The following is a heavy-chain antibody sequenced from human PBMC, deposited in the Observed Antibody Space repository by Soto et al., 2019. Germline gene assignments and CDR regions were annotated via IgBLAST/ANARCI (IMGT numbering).Heavy chain of an antibody. D-gene: IGHD6-19*01. CDR3: ARERYSSGLNWFDP. Sequence: EVQLVESGGGLVQPGGSLRLSCAASGFTFSSYSMNWVRQAPGKGLEWVSYISSSSSTIYYADSVKGRFTISRDNAXNSLYLQMNSLRDEDTAVYYCARERYSSGLNWFDPWGQGTLVTVSS. CDR1: GFTFSSYS. CDR2: ISSSSSTI. J-gene: IGHJ5*02. V-gene: IGHV3-48*02.